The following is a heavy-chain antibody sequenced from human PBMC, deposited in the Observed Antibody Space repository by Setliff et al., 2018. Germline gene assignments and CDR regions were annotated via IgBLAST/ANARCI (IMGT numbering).Heavy chain of an antibody. V-gene: IGHV4-59*02. Sequence: ASETLSLTCTVSGVSVASHYWSWIRQAPGTGLEWIAYVHDNGETNQNPSLKSRVTISVDTSKNQFSLKMTSVTAADTAVYYCRFWSGYYKNDYWAQGTLVTVSS. CDR1: GVSVASHY. D-gene: IGHD3-3*01. CDR2: VHDNGET. J-gene: IGHJ4*02. CDR3: RFWSGYYKNDY.